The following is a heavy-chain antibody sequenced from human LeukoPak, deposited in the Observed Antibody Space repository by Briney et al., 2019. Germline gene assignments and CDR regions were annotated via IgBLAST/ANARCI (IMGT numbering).Heavy chain of an antibody. V-gene: IGHV1-58*01. Sequence: ASVKVSCKASGFTFARSAVQWVRQARGQRPEWIGWIVIANGNTNYAQKFQERLTITRDMSTSTAYMELSSLRSEDTAVYYCARVDTAMVIDYWGQGTLVTVSS. CDR1: GFTFARSA. CDR2: IVIANGNT. CDR3: ARVDTAMVIDY. J-gene: IGHJ4*02. D-gene: IGHD5-18*01.